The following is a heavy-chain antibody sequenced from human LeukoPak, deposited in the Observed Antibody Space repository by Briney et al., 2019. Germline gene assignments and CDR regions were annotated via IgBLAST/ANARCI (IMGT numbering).Heavy chain of an antibody. D-gene: IGHD6-13*01. CDR1: GFTFSSYE. CDR2: ISSSGSTI. CDR3: ARDPGIAAAGFHYYYMDV. V-gene: IGHV3-48*03. Sequence: GGSLRLSCAASGFTFSSYEMNWVRQAPGKGLEWVSYISSSGSTIYYADSVKGRFTISRDNAKNSLYLQMNSLRAEDTAVYYCARDPGIAAAGFHYYYMDVWGKGTTVTISS. J-gene: IGHJ6*03.